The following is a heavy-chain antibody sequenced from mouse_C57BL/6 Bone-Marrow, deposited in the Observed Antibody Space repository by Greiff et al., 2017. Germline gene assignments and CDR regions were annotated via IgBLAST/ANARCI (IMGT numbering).Heavy chain of an antibody. J-gene: IGHJ2*01. V-gene: IGHV14-4*01. CDR2: IDPENGDT. CDR1: GFNINDDY. D-gene: IGHD2-2*01. Sequence: VQLQQSGAELVRPGASVKLSCTASGFNINDDYMHWVKQRPEQGLEWIGWIDPENGDTEYAAKFQDKATITADTSSNTAYLQLSSLTSEDTAVYYGTTRGVYYGNDIFDDWGQGTTLTVSS. CDR3: TTRGVYYGNDIFDD.